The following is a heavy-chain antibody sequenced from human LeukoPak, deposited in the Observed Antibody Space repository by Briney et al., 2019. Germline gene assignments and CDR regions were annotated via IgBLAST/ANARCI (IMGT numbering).Heavy chain of an antibody. D-gene: IGHD2-2*02. CDR1: GGSFSGYY. Sequence: SETLSLTCAVYGGSFSGYYWSWIRQPPGKGLEWIGEINHSGSTNYNPSLKSRVTISVDTSKNQFSLKLSSVTAADTAVYYCARYPSTLPAAIRCCDGWFDPWGQGTLVTVSS. CDR2: INHSGST. V-gene: IGHV4-34*01. J-gene: IGHJ5*02. CDR3: ARYPSTLPAAIRCCDGWFDP.